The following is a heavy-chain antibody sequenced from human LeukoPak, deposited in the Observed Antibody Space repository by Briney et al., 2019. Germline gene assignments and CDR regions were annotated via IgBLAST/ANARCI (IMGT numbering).Heavy chain of an antibody. CDR2: INQDGSQK. Sequence: GGSLRLSCAASGFTFGNYWMSWVRQAPGKGLEWVANINQDGSQKYYVDSVKGRFTISRDNAKNSLYLQMDSPRAEDTAVYYCARVCDSSGYYDDYWGQGTLVAVSS. D-gene: IGHD3-22*01. V-gene: IGHV3-7*01. CDR1: GFTFGNYW. J-gene: IGHJ4*02. CDR3: ARVCDSSGYYDDY.